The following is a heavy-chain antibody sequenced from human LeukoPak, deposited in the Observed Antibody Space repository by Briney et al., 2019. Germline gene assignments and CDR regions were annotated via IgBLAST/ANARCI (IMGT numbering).Heavy chain of an antibody. J-gene: IGHJ6*02. V-gene: IGHV3-30*04. CDR1: GFTFSSYG. CDR3: ARPMYYYDSSGSLAV. Sequence: PGGSLRLSCAASGFTFSSYGIHWVRQAPGKWLEWVALISSNGKNKDYADSVKGRFTISRDNFENTLYLQMNSLRAEDTAVYYCARPMYYYDSSGSLAVWGQGTTVTVTS. CDR2: ISSNGKNK. D-gene: IGHD3-22*01.